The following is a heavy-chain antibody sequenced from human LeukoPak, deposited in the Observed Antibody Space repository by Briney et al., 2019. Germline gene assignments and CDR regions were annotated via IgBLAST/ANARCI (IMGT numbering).Heavy chain of an antibody. CDR1: GGSISSYY. CDR3: ARQDGSYYSDY. CDR2: IYCSGST. Sequence: KASETLSLTCTVSGGSISSYYWSWIRQPPGKGLEWIGYIYCSGSTNYNPSLKSRVTISVDTSKNQFSLKLSSVTAADTAVYYCARQDGSYYSDYWGQGTLVTVSS. D-gene: IGHD1-26*01. J-gene: IGHJ4*02. V-gene: IGHV4-59*01.